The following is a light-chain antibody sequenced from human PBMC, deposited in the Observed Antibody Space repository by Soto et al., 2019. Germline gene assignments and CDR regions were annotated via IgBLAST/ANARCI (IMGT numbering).Light chain of an antibody. CDR3: QQYNRRIT. V-gene: IGKV1-5*01. CDR1: QTIDSW. J-gene: IGKJ5*01. Sequence: DIQMTQSPSILSASVGDSVTITCRASQTIDSWVAWYQQKPGKAPKLLVYDATSLESGVSSRFSGSGYGTDFTLSINNLQPDDFATYYCQQYNRRITLGQGTLLENK. CDR2: DAT.